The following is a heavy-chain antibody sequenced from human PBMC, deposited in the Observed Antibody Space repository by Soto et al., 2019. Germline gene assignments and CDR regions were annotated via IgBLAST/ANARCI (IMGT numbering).Heavy chain of an antibody. CDR3: AREAGSNYYYFYALDV. CDR1: GGSISSYY. CDR2: ISYSGST. D-gene: IGHD4-4*01. Sequence: XTLSLTCTVSGGSISSYYWIWIRQPPGKGLEWIGYISYSGSTNYNPSLKSRVTISVDTSTNQFSLKLSSVTASDTAVYYCAREAGSNYYYFYALDVWGQGTTVTVSS. V-gene: IGHV4-59*01. J-gene: IGHJ6*02.